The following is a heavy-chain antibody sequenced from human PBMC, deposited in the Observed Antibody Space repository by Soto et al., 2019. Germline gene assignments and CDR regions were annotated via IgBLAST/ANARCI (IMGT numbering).Heavy chain of an antibody. J-gene: IGHJ6*02. V-gene: IGHV3-21*01. D-gene: IGHD4-4*01. Sequence: PGGSLRLSCGASGFTFSSRSMNWVRQPPAKGRQWVPSISSNSRSIYYAHSLKGRFTISRDNAKNSLYLQMNSLRAEDTAVYYCARDLMTTETNYYYYGLDVWGQGTTVTVSS. CDR2: ISSNSRSI. CDR1: GFTFSSRS. CDR3: ARDLMTTETNYYYYGLDV.